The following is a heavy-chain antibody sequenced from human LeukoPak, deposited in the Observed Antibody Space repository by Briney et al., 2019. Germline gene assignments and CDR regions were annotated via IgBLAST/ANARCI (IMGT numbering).Heavy chain of an antibody. D-gene: IGHD6-13*01. J-gene: IGHJ1*01. CDR1: GGSFSGYY. V-gene: IGHV4-34*01. Sequence: PSETLSLTCAVYGGSFSGYYWRWIRQPPGKGLEWIGEINHSGSTNYNPSLKSRVTISVDTSKNQFSLKLSSVTAADTAVYYCARDRYSSSWYAKGGYFQHWGQGTLVTVSS. CDR2: INHSGST. CDR3: ARDRYSSSWYAKGGYFQH.